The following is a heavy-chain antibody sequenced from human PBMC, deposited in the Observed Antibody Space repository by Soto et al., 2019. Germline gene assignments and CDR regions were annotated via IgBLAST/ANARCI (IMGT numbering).Heavy chain of an antibody. V-gene: IGHV4-31*03. CDR3: ARAYTVTNALGY. Sequence: QVQLQESGPGLVKPSQTLSLTCTVSGGSISSGGYYWSWIRQHPGKGLEWIGYLYYSGSTYYNPSLMRRVTIPVDTSKNHFSLKLSSVTAADTAVYYCARAYTVTNALGYWGQGTLVTVSS. CDR1: GGSISSGGYY. CDR2: LYYSGST. D-gene: IGHD4-17*01. J-gene: IGHJ4*02.